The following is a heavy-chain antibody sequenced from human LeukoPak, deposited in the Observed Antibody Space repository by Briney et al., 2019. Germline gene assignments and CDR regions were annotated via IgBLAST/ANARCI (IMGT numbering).Heavy chain of an antibody. CDR1: GFIFSYYS. CDR2: INSNSNYM. D-gene: IGHD3-10*01. V-gene: IGHV3-21*01. J-gene: IGHJ3*02. Sequence: GGSLRLSRAASGFIFSYYSMNWVRQAPGKGLEWVSSINSNSNYMSSADSVKGRFNISRDNAKNSLYLQMPSLRAEGTAVYYCARSEFEAFDMWGQGTMVTVSS. CDR3: ARSEFEAFDM.